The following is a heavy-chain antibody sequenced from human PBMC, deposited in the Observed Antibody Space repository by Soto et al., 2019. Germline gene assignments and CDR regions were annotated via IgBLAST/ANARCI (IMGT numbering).Heavy chain of an antibody. CDR2: MWYDGSNK. J-gene: IGHJ5*02. CDR3: ASLGITGTTEWFDP. D-gene: IGHD1-7*01. V-gene: IGHV3-33*01. Sequence: GGSLRLSCAASGFTFSSYGMHWVRQAPGKGLEWVAVMWYDGSNKYYADSVKGRFTISRDNSKNTLYLQMNSLRAEDTAVYYCASLGITGTTEWFDPWGQGTLVTVSS. CDR1: GFTFSSYG.